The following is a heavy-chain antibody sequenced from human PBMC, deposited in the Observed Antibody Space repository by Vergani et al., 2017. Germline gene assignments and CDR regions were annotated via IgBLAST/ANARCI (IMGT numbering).Heavy chain of an antibody. J-gene: IGHJ5*02. CDR1: GASIRSSNYY. D-gene: IGHD6-19*01. CDR3: ARHSTVEWLVKLGWIDP. V-gene: IGHV4-39*01. CDR2: IYYSEST. Sequence: QLQLQESGPGLVKPSATLSLTCSVSGASIRSSNYYWGWIRQPPGKGLEWIASIYYSESTYYNPYLKSRVTISVDTSKNQFSLKLSSVTAADTAVYFCARHSTVEWLVKLGWIDPWGQGILVTVSS.